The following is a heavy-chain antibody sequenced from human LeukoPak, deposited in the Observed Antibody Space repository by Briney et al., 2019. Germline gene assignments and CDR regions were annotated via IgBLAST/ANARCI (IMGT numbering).Heavy chain of an antibody. V-gene: IGHV1-2*02. D-gene: IGHD3-3*01. CDR2: INPNSGGT. Sequence: ASVKVSCKASGYTFTGYYMHWVRQGPGQGLEWMGWINPNSGGTNYAQKFQGRVAMTRDTSISTAYMELSRLRSDDTAVYYCARGITIFGVGSPLMDVWGQGTTVTVSS. CDR1: GYTFTGYY. J-gene: IGHJ6*02. CDR3: ARGITIFGVGSPLMDV.